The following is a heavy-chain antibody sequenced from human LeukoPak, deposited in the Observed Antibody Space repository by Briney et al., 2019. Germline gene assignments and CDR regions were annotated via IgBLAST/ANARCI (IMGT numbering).Heavy chain of an antibody. CDR2: ISGSGGST. D-gene: IGHD6-19*01. V-gene: IGHV3-23*01. CDR3: AKSVSSVAVAGIVY. Sequence: GGSLRLSCAASGFTFSSSAMSWVRQAPGKGLEWVSAISGSGGSTNYADSVKGRFTISRDNSKNTLYLQMNSLRAEDTAVYYCAKSVSSVAVAGIVYWGQGTLVTVSS. J-gene: IGHJ4*02. CDR1: GFTFSSSA.